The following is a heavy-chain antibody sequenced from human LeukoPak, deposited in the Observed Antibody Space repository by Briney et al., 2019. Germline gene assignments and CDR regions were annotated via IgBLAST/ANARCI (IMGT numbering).Heavy chain of an antibody. CDR2: ISGSGGST. V-gene: IGHV3-23*01. CDR1: GFTFSSYP. J-gene: IGHJ4*02. CDR3: AKVTWTQYYFDY. D-gene: IGHD3/OR15-3a*01. Sequence: GGSLRLSCAASGFTFSSYPMSWVRQAPGKGLEWVSAISGSGGSTYYADSVKGRFTTSRDNSKNTLYLQMNSLRAEDTAVYYCAKVTWTQYYFDYWGQGTLVTVSS.